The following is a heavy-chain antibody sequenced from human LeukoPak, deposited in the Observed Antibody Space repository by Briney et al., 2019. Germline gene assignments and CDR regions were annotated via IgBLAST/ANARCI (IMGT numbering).Heavy chain of an antibody. V-gene: IGHV3-74*01. CDR3: ARDRLHYGEYEKTFDY. CDR2: INSDGSST. Sequence: GGSLRLSCAASGFTFSSYWMHWVRQAPGKGLVWVSRINSDGSSTSYADSVKGRFTISRDNAKNSLYLQMNSLRAEDSAVYYCARDRLHYGEYEKTFDYRGQGTLVTVSS. J-gene: IGHJ4*02. CDR1: GFTFSSYW. D-gene: IGHD4-17*01.